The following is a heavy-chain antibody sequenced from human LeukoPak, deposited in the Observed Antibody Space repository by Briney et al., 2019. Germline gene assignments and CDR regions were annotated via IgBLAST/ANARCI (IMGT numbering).Heavy chain of an antibody. CDR3: ARTRRDSAGSIFFDY. Sequence: PSETLSLTCTVSGGSISTYYWSWVRQPPGKGLEWIGYIYDSGSTNYNPSLKSRVTISVDASQNQFSLNLSSVTAADTAVYYCARTRRDSAGSIFFDYWGLGALVTISS. D-gene: IGHD6-13*01. V-gene: IGHV4-59*01. CDR2: IYDSGST. CDR1: GGSISTYY. J-gene: IGHJ4*02.